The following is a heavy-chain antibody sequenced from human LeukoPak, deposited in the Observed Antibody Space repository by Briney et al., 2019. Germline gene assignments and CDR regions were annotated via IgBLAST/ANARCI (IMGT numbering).Heavy chain of an antibody. J-gene: IGHJ4*02. D-gene: IGHD6-19*01. V-gene: IGHV3-66*01. CDR3: ARAQTAVAGYFDY. CDR1: GFTVNTNH. CDR2: LYSGGFT. Sequence: GGSLRLSCAASGFTVNTNHMNWVRQAPGKGLKWVSTLYSGGFTYYADSVRGRFTISRDNSRNTVYLQMNSLRAEDTAVYYCARAQTAVAGYFDYWGQGTLVTVSS.